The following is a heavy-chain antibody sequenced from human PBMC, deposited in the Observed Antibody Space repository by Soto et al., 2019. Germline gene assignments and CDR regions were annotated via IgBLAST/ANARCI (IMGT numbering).Heavy chain of an antibody. CDR2: ISYDGSNE. D-gene: IGHD6-19*01. CDR1: GYSFAGYW. J-gene: IGHJ5*02. CDR3: AKSLAVAAGWFDP. V-gene: IGHV3-30*18. Sequence: GESLKISCKGSGYSFAGYWITWVRQAPGKGLEWVAFISYDGSNEYYADSVKGRFTISRDNSKNTVFLQMNSLRGEDTAVYYCAKSLAVAAGWFDPWGQGALVTISS.